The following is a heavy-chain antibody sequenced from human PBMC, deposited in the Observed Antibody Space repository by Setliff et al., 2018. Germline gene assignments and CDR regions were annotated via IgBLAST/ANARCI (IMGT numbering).Heavy chain of an antibody. J-gene: IGHJ4*02. Sequence: GASVKVSCKASGGTFSSYAISWVRQAPGQGLEWMGWISAYNGNTNYAQKLQGRVTMTTDTSTSTAYMELRSLRSDDTAVYYCARLFILTGYYNYFDYWGQGTLVTVSS. V-gene: IGHV1-18*01. CDR2: ISAYNGNT. D-gene: IGHD3-9*01. CDR3: ARLFILTGYYNYFDY. CDR1: GGTFSSYA.